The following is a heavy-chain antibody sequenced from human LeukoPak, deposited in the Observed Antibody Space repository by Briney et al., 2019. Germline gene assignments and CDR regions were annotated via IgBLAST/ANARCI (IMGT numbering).Heavy chain of an antibody. CDR3: TRDSQLEWFYS. CDR2: IYSDGST. Sequence: SEILSLTCSVSGDSISRSSYYWGWIRQPPGEGLEWIGTIYSDGSTYHNPSLKSRVTISVDASKNQFSLKLRSVTAADTAVYYCTRDSQLEWFYSWGQGTLVTVSS. J-gene: IGHJ5*01. CDR1: GDSISRSSYY. V-gene: IGHV4-39*07. D-gene: IGHD3-10*01.